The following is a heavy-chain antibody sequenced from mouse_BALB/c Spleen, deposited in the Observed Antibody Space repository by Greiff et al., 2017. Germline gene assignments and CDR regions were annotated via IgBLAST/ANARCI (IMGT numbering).Heavy chain of an antibody. V-gene: IGHV1S81*02. Sequence: QVHVKQPGAELVKPGASVKLSCKASGYTFTSYWMHWVKQRPGQGLEWIGEINPSNGRTNYNEKFKSKATLTVDKSSSTAYMQLSSLTSEDSAVYYCARSYYYGSSHWYFDVWGAGTTVTVSS. D-gene: IGHD1-1*01. CDR1: GYTFTSYW. CDR3: ARSYYYGSSHWYFDV. J-gene: IGHJ1*01. CDR2: INPSNGRT.